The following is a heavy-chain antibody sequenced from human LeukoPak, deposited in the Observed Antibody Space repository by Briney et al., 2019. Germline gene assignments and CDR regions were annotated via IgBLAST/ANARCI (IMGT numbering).Heavy chain of an antibody. J-gene: IGHJ4*02. Sequence: GGSLRLSCAAAGFSVSSHWMTWVRQAPGKGLEWVANIKSDGSEKYYADSVRGRFTISRDNAKNSLSLQMNSMRVEDTAQYYCAREEWIGELSKFDYWGQGTLVTVSS. CDR2: IKSDGSEK. D-gene: IGHD3-10*01. CDR3: AREEWIGELSKFDY. V-gene: IGHV3-7*01. CDR1: GFSVSSHW.